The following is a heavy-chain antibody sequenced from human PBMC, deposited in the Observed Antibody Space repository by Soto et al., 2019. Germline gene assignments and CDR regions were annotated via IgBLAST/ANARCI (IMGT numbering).Heavy chain of an antibody. J-gene: IGHJ5*02. CDR1: GGTFSSYA. Sequence: QVQLVQSGXXVKXXXXSVKVSCKASGGTFSSYAISWVRQAPGQGLEWMGEIIPMFGTANYAQKFQGRVTITADESTSTANMELSSLRSEDTAVYYCARDRGPSSGYYPYWFDPWGQGTLVTVSS. CDR3: ARDRGPSSGYYPYWFDP. CDR2: IIPMFGTA. V-gene: IGHV1-69*12. D-gene: IGHD3-22*01.